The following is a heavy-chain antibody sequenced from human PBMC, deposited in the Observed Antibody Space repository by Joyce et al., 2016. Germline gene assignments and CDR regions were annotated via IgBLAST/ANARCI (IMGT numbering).Heavy chain of an antibody. CDR2: ISKDGSDT. CDR3: AKGLGGIFGVVTAFYYYYGMDV. J-gene: IGHJ6*02. V-gene: IGHV3-30*18. Sequence: QVQLVESGGGVVQPGRSLRLSCAASDFTFSSFAMHWVRQAPGKGLEWIELISKDGSDTFYADSVKGRFTISRDKSKNTLYLQMNSLRAEDTAVYYCAKGLGGIFGVVTAFYYYYGMDVWGQGTTVTVSS. CDR1: DFTFSSFA. D-gene: IGHD3-3*01.